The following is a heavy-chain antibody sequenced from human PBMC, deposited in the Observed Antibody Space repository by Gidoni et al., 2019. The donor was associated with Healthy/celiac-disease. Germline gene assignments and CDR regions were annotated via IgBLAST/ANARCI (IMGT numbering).Heavy chain of an antibody. CDR2: IIPILGIA. Sequence: QVQLVQSGAEVKKPGSSVKVSCKASGGTCSSYAISWVRQAPGQGLEWMGRIIPILGIANYAQKFQGRVTITADKSTSTAYMELSSLRSEDTAVYYCARDLVQYDYYGMDVWGQGTTVTVSS. V-gene: IGHV1-69*04. D-gene: IGHD2-2*01. CDR3: ARDLVQYDYYGMDV. J-gene: IGHJ6*02. CDR1: GGTCSSYA.